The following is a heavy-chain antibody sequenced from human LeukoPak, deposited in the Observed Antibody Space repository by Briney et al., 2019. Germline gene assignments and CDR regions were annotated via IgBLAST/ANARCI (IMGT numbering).Heavy chain of an antibody. CDR2: INHSGST. V-gene: IGHV4-34*01. D-gene: IGHD3-3*01. Sequence: SETLSLTCAVYSGSFSGYYWSWIRQPPGKGLEWSGEINHSGSTNYNPSLKSRVTISVDTSKNQFSLKLSSVTAADTAVYYCARVVFWSGYPDYWGQGTLVTVSS. CDR1: SGSFSGYY. CDR3: ARVVFWSGYPDY. J-gene: IGHJ4*02.